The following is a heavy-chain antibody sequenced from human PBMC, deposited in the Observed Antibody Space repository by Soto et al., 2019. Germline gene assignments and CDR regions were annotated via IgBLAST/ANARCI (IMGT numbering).Heavy chain of an antibody. CDR2: ISAYNGNT. CDR3: ARCIAMAGNTFDY. V-gene: IGHV1-18*01. CDR1: GYTFTSYG. D-gene: IGHD6-19*01. Sequence: ASVKVSCKASGYTFTSYGISWVRQAPGQGLEWMGWISAYNGNTNYAQKLQGRVTMTTDTSTSTVYMELSSLRSEDTAVYYCARCIAMAGNTFDYWGQGTLVTVSS. J-gene: IGHJ4*02.